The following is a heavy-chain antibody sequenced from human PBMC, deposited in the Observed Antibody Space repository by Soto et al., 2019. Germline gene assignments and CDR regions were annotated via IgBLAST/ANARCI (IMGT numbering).Heavy chain of an antibody. CDR1: GFTFSSYA. Sequence: GGSLILSCAASGFTFSSYAMHWVRPAPGKGLEWVAVISYDGSNKYYADSVKGRFTISRDNSKNTLYLQMNSLRAEDTAVYYCARDSKAVALAFDYWGQGTLVTVSS. CDR3: ARDSKAVALAFDY. J-gene: IGHJ4*02. D-gene: IGHD2-21*01. V-gene: IGHV3-30-3*01. CDR2: ISYDGSNK.